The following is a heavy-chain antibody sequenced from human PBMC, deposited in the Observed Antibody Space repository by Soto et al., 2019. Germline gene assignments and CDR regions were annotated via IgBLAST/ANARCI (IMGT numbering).Heavy chain of an antibody. CDR2: IYYSGST. CDR3: ARHHDS. V-gene: IGHV4-59*08. J-gene: IGHJ4*02. CDR1: GGSISSYY. Sequence: PSEPMSLTCGVSGGSISSYYWSWIRQPPGKGLEWIGYIYYSGSTNYNPSLKSRVTISVDTSKNQFSLKLSSVTAADTAVYYCARHHDSWGQGTLVTVSS.